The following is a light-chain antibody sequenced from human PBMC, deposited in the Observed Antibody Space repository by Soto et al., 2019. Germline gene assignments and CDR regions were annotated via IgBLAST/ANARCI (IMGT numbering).Light chain of an antibody. J-gene: IGKJ1*01. Sequence: EIVLTQSPGTLSLSPGKRATLSCRASQSVSTNLAWYQQKSGQAPRLLIYAASTRATGIPARFSGSGSGTDFTLTISRLEPEDFAVYYCQQYGSSGTFGQGTKVDIK. CDR1: QSVSTN. CDR2: AAS. CDR3: QQYGSSGT. V-gene: IGKV3-20*01.